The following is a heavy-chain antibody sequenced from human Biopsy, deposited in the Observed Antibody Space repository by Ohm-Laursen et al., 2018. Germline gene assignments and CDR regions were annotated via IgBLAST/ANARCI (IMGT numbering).Heavy chain of an antibody. CDR2: MYYSGST. V-gene: IGHV4-59*01. D-gene: IGHD2/OR15-2a*01. Sequence: GTLSLTCTVSGGSLNFYYWSWIRQPPGKGLEWIGYMYYSGSTNYNPSLKSRVTISVDTSKNQFSLRLNSVTAADTAVYYCARATNSTGWPYYYFYGVDVWGQGTTVTVSS. CDR1: GGSLNFYY. CDR3: ARATNSTGWPYYYFYGVDV. J-gene: IGHJ6*02.